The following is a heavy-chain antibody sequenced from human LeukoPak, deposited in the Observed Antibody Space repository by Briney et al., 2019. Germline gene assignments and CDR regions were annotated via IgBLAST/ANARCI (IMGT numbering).Heavy chain of an antibody. CDR2: ISGSGGNT. CDR1: GFTFSSYA. Sequence: GGSLRLSCAASGFTFSSYAMSWVRQTPGKGLEWVSAISGSGGNTYYADSVKGRFTISRDNSKNTLYLQMNSLRAEDTAVYYCAKEPSLSYDSSGYYYHYWGQGTLVTVSS. CDR3: AKEPSLSYDSSGYYYHY. J-gene: IGHJ4*02. V-gene: IGHV3-23*01. D-gene: IGHD3-22*01.